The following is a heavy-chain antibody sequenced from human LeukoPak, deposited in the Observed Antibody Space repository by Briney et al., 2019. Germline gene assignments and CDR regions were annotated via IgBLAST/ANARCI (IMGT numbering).Heavy chain of an antibody. V-gene: IGHV1-2*02. CDR2: INPNSGGT. CDR3: ARGDYYDSSGFDC. J-gene: IGHJ4*02. D-gene: IGHD3-22*01. CDR1: GYTFTGYY. Sequence: ASVKVSCKASGYTFTGYYMHWVRQAPGQGLEWMGWINPNSGGTNYAQKFQGGFTMTRDTSISTAYMELSRLRSDDTAVYYCARGDYYDSSGFDCWGQGTLVTVSS.